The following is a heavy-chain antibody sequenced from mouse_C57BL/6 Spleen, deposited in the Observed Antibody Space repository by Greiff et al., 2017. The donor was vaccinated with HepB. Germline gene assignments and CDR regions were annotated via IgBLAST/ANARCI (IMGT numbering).Heavy chain of an antibody. CDR1: GYSITSGYD. V-gene: IGHV3-1*01. J-gene: IGHJ4*01. D-gene: IGHD1-2*01. CDR3: ARDTDYGAGGAMDY. Sequence: EVQLQQSGPGMVKPSQSLSLTCTVTGYSITSGYDWHWIRHFPGNKLEWMGHISYSGSTNYNPSLKSRISITHDTSKNHFFLKLNSVTTEDTATYYCARDTDYGAGGAMDYWGQGTSVTVSS. CDR2: ISYSGST.